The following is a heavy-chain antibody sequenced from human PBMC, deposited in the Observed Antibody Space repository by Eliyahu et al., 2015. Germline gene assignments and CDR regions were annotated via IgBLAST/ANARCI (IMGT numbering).Heavy chain of an antibody. CDR2: IDWDDDK. J-gene: IGHJ4*02. V-gene: IGHV2-70*15. CDR3: ARMHYDSSGYYFFDY. Sequence: QVTLRESGPALVKPTQTLTLTCTFSGFSLSTXGMCVSWIRQPPGKALEWLARIDWDDDKYYSTSLKTRLTISKDTSKNQVVLTMTNMDPVDTATYYCARMHYDSSGYYFFDYWGQGTLVTVSS. D-gene: IGHD3-22*01. CDR1: GFSLSTXGMC.